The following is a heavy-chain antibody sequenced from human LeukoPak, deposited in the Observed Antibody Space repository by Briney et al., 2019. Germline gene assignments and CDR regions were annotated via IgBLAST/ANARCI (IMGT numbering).Heavy chain of an antibody. CDR3: ARELDWVFDY. J-gene: IGHJ4*02. CDR1: GFTFSSAA. D-gene: IGHD3-9*01. Sequence: GGSLRLSCAASGFTFSSAAMTWVRQAPGKGLEWVSYISSSGSTIYYADSVKGRFTISRDNAKNSLYLQMNSLRAEDTAVYYCARELDWVFDYWGQGTLVTVSS. V-gene: IGHV3-48*03. CDR2: ISSSGSTI.